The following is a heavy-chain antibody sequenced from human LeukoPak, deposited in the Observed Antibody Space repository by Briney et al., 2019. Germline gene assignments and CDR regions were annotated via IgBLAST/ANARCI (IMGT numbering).Heavy chain of an antibody. CDR1: GFTFSSYG. CDR2: ISYDGSNK. CDR3: AKGGDQAAFDI. V-gene: IGHV3-30*18. J-gene: IGHJ3*02. D-gene: IGHD3-10*01. Sequence: GGSLRLSCAASGFTFSSYGMHWVRQAPGKGLEWVAVISYDGSNKYYADSVKGRFTISRDNSKNTLYLQMNSLRAEDTAVYYCAKGGDQAAFDIWGQGRMVTVSS.